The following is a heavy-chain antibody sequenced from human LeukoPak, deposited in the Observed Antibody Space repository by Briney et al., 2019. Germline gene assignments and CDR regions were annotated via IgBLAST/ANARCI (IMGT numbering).Heavy chain of an antibody. CDR2: MFWSGTA. D-gene: IGHD6-13*01. Sequence: SETLSLTCSVSGFSINSSDFYWAWIRQPPGKGLEWVGTMFWSGTAYYNPSLESRVTISVDTAKNQFSLKVSSVTAADTAVYYCARQFPAGIAAAGTGYWGQGTLVTVSS. CDR3: ARQFPAGIAAAGTGY. J-gene: IGHJ4*02. CDR1: GFSINSSDFY. V-gene: IGHV4-39*01.